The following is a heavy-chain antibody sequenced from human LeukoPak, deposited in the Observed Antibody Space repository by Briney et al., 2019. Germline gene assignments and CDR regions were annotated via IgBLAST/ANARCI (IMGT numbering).Heavy chain of an antibody. V-gene: IGHV3-74*01. Sequence: GGSLRLSCGASGFSFSSYWMHWVRQATGKGLMWVSRVNNDGSSTTYADSVEGRFTISGDNARNTLNLQMNSLRAEDTAVYYCARSSFPYYFDYWGQGTLVTVSS. J-gene: IGHJ4*02. CDR2: VNNDGSST. CDR1: GFSFSSYW. D-gene: IGHD6-19*01. CDR3: ARSSFPYYFDY.